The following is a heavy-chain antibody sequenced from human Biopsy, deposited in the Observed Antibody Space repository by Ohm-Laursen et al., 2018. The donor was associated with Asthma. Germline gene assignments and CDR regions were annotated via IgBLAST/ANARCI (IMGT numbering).Heavy chain of an antibody. Sequence: SMKVSCKSLGGTFNTYVIGWVRQAPGQGLEWMGGINSVFGTTTYPQKFQDRVTITADDSTSTVYMELSSLRSEDTAVYYCARKAGSCISRTCYSLDSWGQGTLVTVSS. V-gene: IGHV1-69*13. CDR1: GGTFNTYV. CDR2: INSVFGTT. CDR3: ARKAGSCISRTCYSLDS. D-gene: IGHD2-2*01. J-gene: IGHJ4*02.